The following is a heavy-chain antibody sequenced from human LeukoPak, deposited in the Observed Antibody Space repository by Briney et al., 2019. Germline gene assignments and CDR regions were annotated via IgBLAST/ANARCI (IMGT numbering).Heavy chain of an antibody. J-gene: IGHJ5*02. CDR1: GDSVSSKSAA. CDR3: ARDPVWGSA. D-gene: IGHD7-27*01. V-gene: IGHV6-1*01. CDR2: TYYRSKWNY. Sequence: SQTLSLTCAISGDSVSSKSAAWNWIRKSPSRGLEWLGRTYYRSKWNYEYAASVKSRITIRPDTSKNQFSLQLNSVTPQDTAVYYCARDPVWGSAWGQGNLVTVSS.